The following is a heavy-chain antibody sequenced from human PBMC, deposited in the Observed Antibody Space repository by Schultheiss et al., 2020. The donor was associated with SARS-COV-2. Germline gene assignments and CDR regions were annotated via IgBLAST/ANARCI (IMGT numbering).Heavy chain of an antibody. CDR3: AKGAEIQLWLSLFDY. D-gene: IGHD5-18*01. V-gene: IGHV3-23*01. CDR2: ISGNGNNT. J-gene: IGHJ4*02. Sequence: GGSLRLSCAASGFTFDDYAMHWVRQAPGKGLEWVSSISGNGNNTYYADSVKGRFTISRDNSKNTLFLQMNILRADDTAVYYCAKGAEIQLWLSLFDYWGQGTLVTVSS. CDR1: GFTFDDYA.